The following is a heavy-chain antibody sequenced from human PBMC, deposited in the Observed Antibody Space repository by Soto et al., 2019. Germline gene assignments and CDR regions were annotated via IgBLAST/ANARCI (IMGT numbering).Heavy chain of an antibody. D-gene: IGHD6-25*01. CDR3: ARGDASYRSESSNWLDP. V-gene: IGHV4-4*02. Sequence: PSETLSLTCAVSGGSISSSNWWSWVRQPPGKGLEWIGEIYHSGSTNYNPSLKSRVTISVDKSKNQFCLKLSSVTDADTAVYYCARGDASYRSESSNWLDPWGQGTLVTVSS. CDR1: GGSISSSNW. CDR2: IYHSGST. J-gene: IGHJ5*02.